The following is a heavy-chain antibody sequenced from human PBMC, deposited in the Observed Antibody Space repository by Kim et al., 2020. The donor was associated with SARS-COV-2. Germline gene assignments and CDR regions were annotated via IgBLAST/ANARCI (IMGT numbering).Heavy chain of an antibody. V-gene: IGHV3-7*01. J-gene: IGHJ4*02. Sequence: GGSLRLSCAASGFTFNRYWMSWIRQTPGKGLERVANIKEDGIEEYYVDSVKGRFSISRDNAKNSLFLQMDRLRAEDTAIYYCARVIVMVPGSSDHFDYWGQVTLANVSS. D-gene: IGHD2-2*01. CDR3: ARVIVMVPGSSDHFDY. CDR1: GFTFNRYW. CDR2: IKEDGIEE.